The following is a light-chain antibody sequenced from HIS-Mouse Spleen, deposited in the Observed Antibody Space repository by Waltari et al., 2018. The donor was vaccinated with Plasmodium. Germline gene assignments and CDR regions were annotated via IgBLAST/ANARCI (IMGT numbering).Light chain of an antibody. Sequence: EIVLTQSPATLSLSPGERATLSCRASQSVSSYLAWYQQKPGQAPRLLIYDASNRATGIPARFSGSGSGTDFTLTISSLEPEEVEVYYCQQRSNWPLTFGGGTKVEIK. J-gene: IGKJ4*01. V-gene: IGKV3-11*01. CDR3: QQRSNWPLT. CDR2: DAS. CDR1: QSVSSY.